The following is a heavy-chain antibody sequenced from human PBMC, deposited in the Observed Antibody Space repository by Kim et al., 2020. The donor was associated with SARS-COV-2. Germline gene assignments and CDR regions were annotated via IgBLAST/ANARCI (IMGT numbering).Heavy chain of an antibody. CDR1: GFTFSSYA. Sequence: GGSLRLSCAASGFTFSSYAMHWVRQAPGKGLEWVAVISYDGSNKYYADSVKGRFTISRDNSKNTLYLQMNSLRAEDTAVYYCARDRSGSYYGPWFDPWG. CDR2: ISYDGSNK. V-gene: IGHV3-30-3*01. CDR3: ARDRSGSYYGPWFDP. D-gene: IGHD1-26*01. J-gene: IGHJ5*02.